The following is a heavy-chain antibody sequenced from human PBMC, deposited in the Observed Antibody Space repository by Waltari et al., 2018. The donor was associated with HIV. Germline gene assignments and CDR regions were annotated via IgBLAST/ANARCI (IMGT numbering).Heavy chain of an antibody. J-gene: IGHJ4*02. CDR3: AKHSGYDLEY. CDR2: ISGSGGSK. D-gene: IGHD5-12*01. Sequence: EVQLVESGGGLVQPGGSLRLSCATSGFSFSSYAMTWVRQAPGKGLEWVSVISGSGGSKYDADSVKGRFTISRDNSKNTLSLQMNSLRAEDTAVYYCAKHSGYDLEYWGQGTLITVSS. CDR1: GFSFSSYA. V-gene: IGHV3-23*04.